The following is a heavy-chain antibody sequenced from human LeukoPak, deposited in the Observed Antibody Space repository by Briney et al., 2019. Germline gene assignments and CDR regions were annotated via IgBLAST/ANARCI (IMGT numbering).Heavy chain of an antibody. Sequence: PGPHLRLSCAASGFTFSSYWMNGVRQAPGKGLNWVANIKQEGRKKYYVVSVKVRFTISRDNAKNSLYVQMNSLRAEGTAVYYCARVSGYSGYYDYWGQVTLVTVSS. CDR1: GFTFSSYW. CDR2: IKQEGRKK. J-gene: IGHJ4*02. D-gene: IGHD5-12*01. V-gene: IGHV3-7*03. CDR3: ARVSGYSGYYDY.